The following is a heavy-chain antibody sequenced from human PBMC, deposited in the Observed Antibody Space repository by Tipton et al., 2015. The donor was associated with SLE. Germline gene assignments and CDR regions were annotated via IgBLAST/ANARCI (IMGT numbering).Heavy chain of an antibody. J-gene: IGHJ6*03. CDR2: FHQSGTT. D-gene: IGHD3-3*01. V-gene: IGHV4-38-2*01. CDR3: ARSRSLNVFGATIPGAMDV. CDR1: NYSLTDDYY. Sequence: TLSLTCSISNYSLTDDYYWGWIRQPPGKGLEWIGSFHQSGTTFYTPSLKSRVTLLLDMSNNEFSLKLFSVTAADTAVYYCARSRSLNVFGATIPGAMDVWGKGTTVIVSS.